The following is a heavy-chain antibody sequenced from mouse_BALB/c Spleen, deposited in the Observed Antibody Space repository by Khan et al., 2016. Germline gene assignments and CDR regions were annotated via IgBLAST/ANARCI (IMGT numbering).Heavy chain of an antibody. J-gene: IGHJ2*01. CDR1: GFNIKDTY. D-gene: IGHD2-1*01. Sequence: VQLQQSGAELVKPGASVKLSCTASGFNIKDTYMHWVKQRPEQGLEWIGRIDPANGNTKYDPKFQGKATITADTSSNTAYLQLSSLTSEDTAVYYWARSWGKGYWGQGTTLTVSS. CDR2: IDPANGNT. V-gene: IGHV14-3*02. CDR3: ARSWGKGY.